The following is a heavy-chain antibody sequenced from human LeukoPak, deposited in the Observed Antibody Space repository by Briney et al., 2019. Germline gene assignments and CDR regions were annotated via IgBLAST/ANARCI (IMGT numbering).Heavy chain of an antibody. J-gene: IGHJ4*02. V-gene: IGHV3-74*01. Sequence: PGGSLRLSCAASGFTFSNYWMHWVRQAPGKGLVWVSRIKSDGSSTIYADSVKGRFTISRDNAKNTLSLQMNSLRAEDTAVHYCARVWCSSTSCYTSPLDYWGQGTLVTVSP. CDR3: ARVWCSSTSCYTSPLDY. D-gene: IGHD2-2*02. CDR2: IKSDGSST. CDR1: GFTFSNYW.